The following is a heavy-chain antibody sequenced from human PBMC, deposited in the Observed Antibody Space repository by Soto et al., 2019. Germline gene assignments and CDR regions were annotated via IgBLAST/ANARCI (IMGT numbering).Heavy chain of an antibody. CDR2: IYPGDSDT. CDR3: ARPGDGRNLGYCSGGSCYSDHYGMDV. J-gene: IGHJ6*02. CDR1: GYSFTSYW. D-gene: IGHD2-15*01. V-gene: IGHV5-51*03. Sequence: PGESLKISCKGSGYSFTSYWIGWVRQMPGKGLEWMGIIYPGDSDTRYSPSFQGQVTISADKSISTAYLQWSSLKASDTAMYYCARPGDGRNLGYCSGGSCYSDHYGMDVWGQGTTVTVSS.